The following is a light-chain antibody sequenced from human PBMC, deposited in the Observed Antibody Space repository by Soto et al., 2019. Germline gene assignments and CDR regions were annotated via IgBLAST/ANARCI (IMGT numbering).Light chain of an antibody. V-gene: IGKV1-12*02. Sequence: IPMSQSPPPLSGSVGDTVTITCRASQTISSWLAWYQQKPGKAPKLMVYAAYSLQSGVPSTFSGSGSGTDFTLTISSLQPEDFATYYCQQNNNTLSRTCGRGTKVDIK. CDR2: AAY. CDR1: QTISSW. J-gene: IGKJ4*01. CDR3: QQNNNTLSRT.